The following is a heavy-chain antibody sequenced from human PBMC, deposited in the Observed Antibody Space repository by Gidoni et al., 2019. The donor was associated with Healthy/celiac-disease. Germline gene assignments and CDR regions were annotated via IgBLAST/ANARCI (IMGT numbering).Heavy chain of an antibody. Sequence: QVQLQESGPGLVKPSETLSLTCAVSGYSISSGYYWGWIRQPPGKGLEWIGSIYHSGSTYYNPSLKSRVTISVDTSKNQFFRKLSSVTAADTAVYYCARDSTDYDFWSGTVDYWGQGTLVTVSS. D-gene: IGHD3-3*01. CDR3: ARDSTDYDFWSGTVDY. CDR1: GYSISSGYY. J-gene: IGHJ4*02. CDR2: IYHSGST. V-gene: IGHV4-38-2*02.